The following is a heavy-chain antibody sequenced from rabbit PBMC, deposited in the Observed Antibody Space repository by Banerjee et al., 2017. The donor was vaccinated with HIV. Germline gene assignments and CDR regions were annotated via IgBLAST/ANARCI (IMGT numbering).Heavy chain of an antibody. J-gene: IGHJ4*01. D-gene: IGHD6-1*01. CDR3: ASGTNSAYDRFDL. V-gene: IGHV1S45*01. CDR2: INTSSGNT. CDR1: GFTLSSSYW. Sequence: QEQLEESGGDLVKPGASLTLTCKASGFTLSSSYWIYWVRQAPGKGLEWIGCINTSSGNTVYSSWAKGRFTISKTSSTTVTLQMTSLTAADTATYFCASGTNSAYDRFDLWGPGTLVTVS.